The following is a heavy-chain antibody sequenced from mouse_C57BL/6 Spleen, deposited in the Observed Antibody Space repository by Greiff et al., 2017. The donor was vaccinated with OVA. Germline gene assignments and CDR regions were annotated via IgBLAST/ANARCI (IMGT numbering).Heavy chain of an antibody. J-gene: IGHJ1*03. CDR3: ARWGGYSRWYFDV. D-gene: IGHD2-3*01. CDR2: IDPSDSYT. V-gene: IGHV1-69*01. CDR1: GYTFTSYW. Sequence: QVQLQQPGAELVMPGASVKLSCKASGYTFTSYWMHWVKQRPGQGLEWIGEIDPSDSYTNYNQKFKGKSTLTVDKSSSTAYMQLSSLTSEDSAVYYCARWGGYSRWYFDVWGTGTTVTVSS.